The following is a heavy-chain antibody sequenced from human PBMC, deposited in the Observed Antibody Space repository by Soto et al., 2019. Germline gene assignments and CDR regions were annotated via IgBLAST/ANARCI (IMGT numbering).Heavy chain of an antibody. J-gene: IGHJ4*02. CDR1: GGSISTNNYY. CDR2: IYYSGST. CDR3: ARRPPHGPGSYYN. D-gene: IGHD3-10*01. Sequence: PSETLSLTCTVSGGSISTNNYYWGWIRQPPGKGLEWIGSIYYSGSTYYNPSLKSRVTISVDTSKNHFSLKLSSVTAADTALYYCARRPPHGPGSYYNWGQGTLIT. V-gene: IGHV4-39*01.